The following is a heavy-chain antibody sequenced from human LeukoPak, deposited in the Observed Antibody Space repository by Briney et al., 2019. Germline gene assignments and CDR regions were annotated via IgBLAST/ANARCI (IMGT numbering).Heavy chain of an antibody. CDR1: GFTFDDYG. Sequence: PGGSLRLSCAASGFTFDDYGMSWVRQAPGKGLEWVSGINWNGGSTGYADSVKGRFTISRDNAKNSLYLQMNSLRAEDTALYHCARAGTTEVSGSYYGGGNAFDIWGQGTMVTVSS. D-gene: IGHD1-26*01. V-gene: IGHV3-20*01. CDR2: INWNGGST. CDR3: ARAGTTEVSGSYYGGGNAFDI. J-gene: IGHJ3*02.